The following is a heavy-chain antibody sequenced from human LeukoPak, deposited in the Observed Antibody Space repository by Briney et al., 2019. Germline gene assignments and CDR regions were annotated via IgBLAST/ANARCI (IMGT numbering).Heavy chain of an antibody. D-gene: IGHD3-22*01. J-gene: IGHJ5*02. CDR2: IYYSGST. V-gene: IGHV4-39*01. CDR1: GGSISSSSYY. Sequence: SETLSLTCTVSGGSISSSSYYWGWIRQPPGKGLEWIGSIYYSGSTYYNPSLKSRVTISVDTSKNQFSLKLSPVTAADTAVYYCARPRDSSGYYSSWGQGTLVTVSS. CDR3: ARPRDSSGYYSS.